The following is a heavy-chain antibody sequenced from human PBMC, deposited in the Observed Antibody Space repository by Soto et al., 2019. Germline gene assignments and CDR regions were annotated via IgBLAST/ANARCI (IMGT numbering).Heavy chain of an antibody. Sequence: QVQLVESGGGLVQPGRALRLSCAASGFTFSTYGFHWVRQAPGMGLEWVAVISYDGNNKYYADSVKVRFTIYRDNSKNTLYLHMYSLRVEDTAIYYCARDSRDTTLIRFEQWGQGDLVSVSS. V-gene: IGHV3-30*03. D-gene: IGHD1-1*01. J-gene: IGHJ4*02. CDR1: GFTFSTYG. CDR3: ARDSRDTTLIRFEQ. CDR2: ISYDGNNK.